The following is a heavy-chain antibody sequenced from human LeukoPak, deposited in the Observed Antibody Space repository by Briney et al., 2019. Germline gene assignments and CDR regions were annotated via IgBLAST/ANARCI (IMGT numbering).Heavy chain of an antibody. CDR2: ISSSGSST. CDR3: ARLQRDEKYYYFVMDV. J-gene: IGHJ6*02. D-gene: IGHD1-1*01. Sequence: GGSLRLSCAASGFTFSSYSMNWVRQAPGKGLEWVSYISSSGSSTYYADSVKGRFTISRDNAKNSLYLQMNSLRVEDTALYYCARLQRDEKYYYFVMDVWGQGTTVTVSS. V-gene: IGHV3-48*04. CDR1: GFTFSSYS.